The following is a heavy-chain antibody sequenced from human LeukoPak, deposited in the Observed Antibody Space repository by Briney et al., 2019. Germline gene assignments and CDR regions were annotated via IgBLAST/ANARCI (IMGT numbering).Heavy chain of an antibody. CDR2: IIPIFGTA. CDR1: GYTFSSYA. V-gene: IGHV1-69*13. CDR3: ARGTVVVVAATYFDY. J-gene: IGHJ4*02. Sequence: SVKVSCKASGYTFSSYAISWVRQAPGQGLEWMGGIIPIFGTANYAQKFQGRVTITADESTSTAYMELSSLRSEDTAVYYCARGTVVVVAATYFDYWGQGTLVTVSS. D-gene: IGHD2-15*01.